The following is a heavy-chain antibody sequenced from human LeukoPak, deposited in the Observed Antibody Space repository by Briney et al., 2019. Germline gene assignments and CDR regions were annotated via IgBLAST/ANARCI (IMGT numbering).Heavy chain of an antibody. D-gene: IGHD3-3*01. CDR1: GGSISSYY. CDR3: ARDYPSDYDFWSGYFEGNWFDP. V-gene: IGHV4-4*07. Sequence: PSETLSLTCTVSGGSISSYYWSWIRQPAGKGLEWIGRIYTSGSTDYNPSLKGRVTMSVDTSKNQFSLKLSSVTAADTAVYYCARDYPSDYDFWSGYFEGNWFDPWGQGTLVTVSS. CDR2: IYTSGST. J-gene: IGHJ5*02.